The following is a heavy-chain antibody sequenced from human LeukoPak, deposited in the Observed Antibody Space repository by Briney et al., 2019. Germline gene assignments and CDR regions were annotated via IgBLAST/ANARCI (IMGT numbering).Heavy chain of an antibody. V-gene: IGHV3-7*01. CDR2: INRDGSER. D-gene: IGHD1-26*01. CDR3: ARDLVGASYY. Sequence: PGGSLRLSCADSGFMFSDYWMSWVRQAPGKGLEWVANINRDGSERYYVDSVKGRFTISRDNARNSLYLEMNSLRAEDTAVYYCARDLVGASYYWGQGTLVTVSS. J-gene: IGHJ4*02. CDR1: GFMFSDYW.